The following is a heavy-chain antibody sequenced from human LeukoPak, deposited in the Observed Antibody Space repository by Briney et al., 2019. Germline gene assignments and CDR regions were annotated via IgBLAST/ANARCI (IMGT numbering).Heavy chain of an antibody. CDR2: INHSGST. J-gene: IGHJ4*02. Sequence: PSETLSLTCAVYGGSFSGYYRCWIRQPPGKGLEWIGEINHSGSTNYNTYLKSRATISLQKSMKKSSLKLNSMTGADTAVYYIARSTGFGYEIWSGPLYYFDYWGQGTLVTVSS. CDR1: GGSFSGYY. CDR3: ARSTGFGYEIWSGPLYYFDY. D-gene: IGHD3-3*01. V-gene: IGHV4-34*01.